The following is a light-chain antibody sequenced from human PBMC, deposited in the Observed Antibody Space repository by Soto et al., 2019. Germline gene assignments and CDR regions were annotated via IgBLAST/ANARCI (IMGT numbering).Light chain of an antibody. CDR1: SSDVGGYNY. J-gene: IGLJ1*01. V-gene: IGLV2-14*01. CDR2: DVS. Sequence: QSVLTQPASVSGSPGQSITISCTGTSSDVGGYNYGPWYQQHPGKAPKFIMYDVSNRPSGVSTRFSGSKSGNTASLTISGLQAEDEADYYCNSYTTSNTRQIVFGTGTKLTVL. CDR3: NSYTTSNTRQIV.